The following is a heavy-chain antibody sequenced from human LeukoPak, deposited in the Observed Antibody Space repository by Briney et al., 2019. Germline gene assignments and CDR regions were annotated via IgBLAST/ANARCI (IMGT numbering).Heavy chain of an antibody. D-gene: IGHD2-21*02. V-gene: IGHV4-4*07. Sequence: SETLSLTCTVSGGSISSYYWSWTRQPAGKGLEWIGRIYTSGSTNYNPSLKSRVTMSVDTSKNQFSLKLSSVTAADTAVYYCARDRVAYCGGDCYSGFDYWGQGTLVTVSS. CDR2: IYTSGST. J-gene: IGHJ4*02. CDR1: GGSISSYY. CDR3: ARDRVAYCGGDCYSGFDY.